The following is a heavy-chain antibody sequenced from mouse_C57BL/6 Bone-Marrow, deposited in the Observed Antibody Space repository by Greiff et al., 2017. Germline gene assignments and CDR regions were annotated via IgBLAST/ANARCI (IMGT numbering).Heavy chain of an antibody. CDR1: GYTFTSYW. CDR2: IDPSDSYT. D-gene: IGHD4-1*01. Sequence: QVQLQQPGAELVRPGTSVKLSCKASGYTFTSYWMHWVKQTPGQGLEWIGVIDPSDSYTNYNQKFKGKATLTVDTSSSTAYMQLSSLTSEDSAVYYCARRLGQGYWGQGTTLTVSS. CDR3: ARRLGQGY. J-gene: IGHJ2*01. V-gene: IGHV1-59*01.